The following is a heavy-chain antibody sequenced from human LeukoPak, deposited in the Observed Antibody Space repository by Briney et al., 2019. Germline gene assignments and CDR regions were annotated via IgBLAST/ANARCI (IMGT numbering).Heavy chain of an antibody. CDR3: ARGRLGGYDVEAFDY. V-gene: IGHV3-30*04. CDR1: GFTFSSYA. CDR2: ISYDGSNK. Sequence: GGSLRLSCAASGFTFSSYAMRWVRQAPGKGLEWVAVISYDGSNKYYADSVKGRFTISRDNSKNTLYLQMNSLRAEDTAVYYCARGRLGGYDVEAFDYWGQGTLVTVSS. D-gene: IGHD5-12*01. J-gene: IGHJ4*02.